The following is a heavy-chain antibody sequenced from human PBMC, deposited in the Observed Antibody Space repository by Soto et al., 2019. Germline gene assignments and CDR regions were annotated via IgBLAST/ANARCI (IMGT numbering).Heavy chain of an antibody. CDR1: GGSISSSSYY. CDR3: ARMYDFWSGYHPMNWFDP. Sequence: QLQLQESGPGLVKPSETLSLTCTVSGGSISSSSYYWGWIRQPPGKGLEWIGSIYYSGSTYYNPSLKSRVTISVDTSKNPFPLKLSSVTAADTAVYYCARMYDFWSGYHPMNWFDPWGQGTLVTVSS. J-gene: IGHJ5*02. CDR2: IYYSGST. D-gene: IGHD3-3*01. V-gene: IGHV4-39*01.